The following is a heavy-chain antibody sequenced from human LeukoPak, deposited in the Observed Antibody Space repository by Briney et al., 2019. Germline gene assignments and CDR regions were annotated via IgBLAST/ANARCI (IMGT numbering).Heavy chain of an antibody. J-gene: IGHJ4*02. V-gene: IGHV1-8*02. CDR1: GYTFTGYY. Sequence: ASVKVSCKASGYTFTGYYMHWVRQATGQGLEWMGWMNPNSGNTGYAQKFQGRVTMTRNTSISTAYMELSSLRSEDTAVYYCARGYCSGGSCYEGSFDYWGQGTLVTVSS. CDR2: MNPNSGNT. CDR3: ARGYCSGGSCYEGSFDY. D-gene: IGHD2-15*01.